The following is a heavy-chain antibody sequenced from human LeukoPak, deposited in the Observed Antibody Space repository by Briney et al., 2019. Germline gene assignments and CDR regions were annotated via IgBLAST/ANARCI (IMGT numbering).Heavy chain of an antibody. V-gene: IGHV3-48*01. CDR2: ISSSSSTI. CDR1: GFSFSTLS. Sequence: GGSLRLSCAASGFSFSTLSMNWVRQAPGKGLEWVSSISSSSSTIYYADSVKGRFTISRDNAKNSLYLQMNSLRAEDTAVYYCARDGIGEDAFDIWGQGTMVTVSS. CDR3: ARDGIGEDAFDI. J-gene: IGHJ3*02. D-gene: IGHD3-10*01.